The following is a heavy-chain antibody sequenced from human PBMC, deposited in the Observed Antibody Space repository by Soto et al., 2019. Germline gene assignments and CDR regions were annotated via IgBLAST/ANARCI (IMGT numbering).Heavy chain of an antibody. CDR3: ASGGSNAFWSAYYWFDP. D-gene: IGHD3-3*01. CDR1: GDSISRGSYY. CDR2: IYYTGTT. V-gene: IGHV4-39*01. Sequence: QLQLQESGPGLVKPSETLSLTCTVSGDSISRGSYYWGWIRQPPGKRLEWIGSIYYTGTTDYSPSIKSRVTISGDTSKSQIALKLRSVSAADTAVYYCASGGSNAFWSAYYWFDPWGQGTLVTVSS. J-gene: IGHJ5*02.